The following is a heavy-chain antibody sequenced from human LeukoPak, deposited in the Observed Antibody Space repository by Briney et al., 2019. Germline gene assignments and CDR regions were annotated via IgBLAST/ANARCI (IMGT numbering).Heavy chain of an antibody. CDR3: AQELPRFHDAFDI. CDR1: GFTFSSYS. D-gene: IGHD1-26*01. CDR2: ISSSSSYI. J-gene: IGHJ3*02. Sequence: GGSLRLSCAASGFTFSSYSMNWVRQAPGQGLEWVSSISSSSSYIYYADSVKGRFTISRDNAKNSLYLQMNSLRAEDTAVYYCAQELPRFHDAFDIWGQGTMVTVSS. V-gene: IGHV3-21*01.